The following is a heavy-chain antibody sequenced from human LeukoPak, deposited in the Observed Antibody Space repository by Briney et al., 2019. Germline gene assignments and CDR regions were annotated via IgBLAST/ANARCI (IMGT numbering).Heavy chain of an antibody. CDR2: TYYSGGT. J-gene: IGHJ3*02. CDR3: ARRDDYETDAFDI. D-gene: IGHD4-17*01. Sequence: SETLSLTCTVSGGSMNSYYWSWIRQPPGKGLEWIGNTYYSGGTKYNPSLKSRVTISVDTSKNQFSLKLSSVTAADTAVYYCARRDDYETDAFDIWGQGTMVTVSS. CDR1: GGSMNSYY. V-gene: IGHV4-59*08.